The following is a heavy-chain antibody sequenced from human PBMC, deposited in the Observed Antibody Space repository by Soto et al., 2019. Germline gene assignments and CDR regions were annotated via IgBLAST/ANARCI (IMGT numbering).Heavy chain of an antibody. D-gene: IGHD4-17*01. V-gene: IGHV4-31*03. J-gene: IGHJ6*02. CDR3: ATATLYGNYGLDYYYGMDV. CDR1: GGSISSGGYY. Sequence: SETLSLTCTVSGGSISSGGYYWSWIRQHPGKGLEWIGYIYYSGSTYYNPSLKSRVTISVDTSKNQFSLKLSSVTAADTAVYYCATATLYGNYGLDYYYGMDVWGQGTPVTVSS. CDR2: IYYSGST.